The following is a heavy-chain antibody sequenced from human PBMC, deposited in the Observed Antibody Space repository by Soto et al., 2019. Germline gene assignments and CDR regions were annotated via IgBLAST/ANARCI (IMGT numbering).Heavy chain of an antibody. V-gene: IGHV1-2*02. Sequence: QVQMVQSGAAVKKPGASVKVSCKASGDSFTGYYVHWVRQAPGQGLEWMGWINPKSGGTKYAEKFQGRVTMTRDTSINTAYMELSNLRSDDTAIYFCARDGVVPTMDWGQGTLVTVSS. D-gene: IGHD5-12*01. CDR2: INPKSGGT. CDR1: GDSFTGYY. J-gene: IGHJ4*02. CDR3: ARDGVVPTMD.